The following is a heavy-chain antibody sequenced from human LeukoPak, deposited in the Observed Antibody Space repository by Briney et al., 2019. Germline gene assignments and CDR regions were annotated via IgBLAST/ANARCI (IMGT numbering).Heavy chain of an antibody. Sequence: SETLSLTCTVSGGSISSDSYYWGWIRQPPGKGLEWIGTIYYSGNTYYNPSLRSRVTISVDTSKNQFPLRLSSVTAADTAVYYCARLGYGSGSPFDYWGQGTLVTVSS. V-gene: IGHV4-39*01. CDR3: ARLGYGSGSPFDY. CDR2: IYYSGNT. CDR1: GGSISSDSYY. D-gene: IGHD3-10*01. J-gene: IGHJ4*02.